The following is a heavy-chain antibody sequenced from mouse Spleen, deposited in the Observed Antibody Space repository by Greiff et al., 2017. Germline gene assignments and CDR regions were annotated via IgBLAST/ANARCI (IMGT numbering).Heavy chain of an antibody. CDR1: GFNIKDDY. V-gene: IGHV14-4*01. CDR2: IDPENGDT. Sequence: EVQLQQSGAELVRPGASVKLSCTASGFNIKDDYMHWVKQRPEQGLEWIGWIDPENGDTEYASKFQGKATITADTSSNTAYLQLSSLTSEDTPVYYCTDGGGNLAWFAYWGQGTLVTVSA. J-gene: IGHJ3*01. D-gene: IGHD2-1*01. CDR3: TDGGGNLAWFAY.